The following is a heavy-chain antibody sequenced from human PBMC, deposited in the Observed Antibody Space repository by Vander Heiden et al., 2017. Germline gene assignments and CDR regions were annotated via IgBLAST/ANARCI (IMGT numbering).Heavy chain of an antibody. D-gene: IGHD3-16*01. V-gene: IGHV4-59*01. Sequence: QVQLQESGPGLVKPSATLSLTCNVTGGSIRSYSWSWIRQPHGKGLEWIGYIYYSGSTNYNPSRKRRVTISVDTSKNQFSLKLSSVTAADTAVYYCARAKGVKDDYGWGSYDFDYWGQGTLVTVSS. J-gene: IGHJ4*02. CDR1: GGSIRSYS. CDR3: ARAKGVKDDYGWGSYDFDY. CDR2: IYYSGST.